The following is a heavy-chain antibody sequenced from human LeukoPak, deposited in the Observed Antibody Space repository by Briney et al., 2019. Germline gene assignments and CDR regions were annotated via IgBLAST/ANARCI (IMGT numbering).Heavy chain of an antibody. CDR2: INPSGGST. Sequence: ASVKVSCKASGYTFTSYDMHWVRQAPGQGLEWMGIINPSGGSTSYAQKFQGRVTMTRDMSTSTVYMELSSLRSEDTAVYYCARDRGDGYNGDAFDIWGQGTMVTVSS. CDR1: GYTFTSYD. CDR3: ARDRGDGYNGDAFDI. V-gene: IGHV1-46*01. J-gene: IGHJ3*02. D-gene: IGHD5-24*01.